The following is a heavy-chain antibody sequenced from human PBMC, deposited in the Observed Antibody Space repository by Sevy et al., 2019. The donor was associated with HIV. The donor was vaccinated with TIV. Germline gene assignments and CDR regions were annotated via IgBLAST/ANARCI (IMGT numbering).Heavy chain of an antibody. V-gene: IGHV3-74*01. CDR3: ARVGYCSSTGCYTYYGADAFDI. J-gene: IGHJ3*02. CDR2: INSDGSST. D-gene: IGHD2-2*02. Sequence: GGSLRLSCAASGFTFSTYWMHWVRQAPGKGLVWVSRINSDGSSTSYADSVKGRFTSSRDNAKNTLYRQRNRLRAEDTAVYYCARVGYCSSTGCYTYYGADAFDIWGQGTMVTVSS. CDR1: GFTFSTYW.